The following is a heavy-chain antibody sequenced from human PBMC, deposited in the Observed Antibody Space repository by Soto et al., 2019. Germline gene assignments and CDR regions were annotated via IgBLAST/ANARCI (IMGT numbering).Heavy chain of an antibody. Sequence: QVQLVESGGGVVQPGRSLRLSCAASGFTFSSYGMHWVRQAPGKGLEWVAVISYDGSNKYYADSVKGRFTISRDNSKNTLYLQMNSLRAEDTAVYYCAKDSSRHGDYGYFDLWGRGTLVTVSS. J-gene: IGHJ2*01. V-gene: IGHV3-30*18. CDR2: ISYDGSNK. CDR1: GFTFSSYG. D-gene: IGHD4-17*01. CDR3: AKDSSRHGDYGYFDL.